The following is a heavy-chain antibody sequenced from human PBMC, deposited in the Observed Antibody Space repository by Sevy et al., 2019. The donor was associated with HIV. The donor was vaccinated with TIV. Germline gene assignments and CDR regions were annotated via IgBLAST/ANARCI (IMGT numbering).Heavy chain of an antibody. V-gene: IGHV3-23*01. CDR1: GITFSSYV. J-gene: IGHJ4*02. D-gene: IGHD6-19*01. CDR3: NSRSSSAVVGSGLRDY. CDR2: ISGSGGST. Sequence: GGSLRLSCAASGITFSSYVMSWVRQAPGKGLEWVSSISGSGGSTYYADSVKGRFTISRDNSNNMVDLQMNSLRAEDTAVYYCNSRSSSAVVGSGLRDYWGQGTLVTVSS.